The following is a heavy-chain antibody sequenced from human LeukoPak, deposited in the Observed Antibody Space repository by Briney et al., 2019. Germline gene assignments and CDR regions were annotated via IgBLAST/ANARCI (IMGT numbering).Heavy chain of an antibody. CDR2: IYYSGST. J-gene: IGHJ3*02. D-gene: IGHD6-19*01. Sequence: SQTLSLTCTVSGGSISSGDYYWSWIRQPPGKGLEWIGYIYYSGSTYYNPSLKSRVTISVDTSKNQFSLKLSSVTAAGTAVYYCARDAPYSSGWSRSDAFDIWGQGTMVTVSS. CDR3: ARDAPYSSGWSRSDAFDI. CDR1: GGSISSGDYY. V-gene: IGHV4-30-4*01.